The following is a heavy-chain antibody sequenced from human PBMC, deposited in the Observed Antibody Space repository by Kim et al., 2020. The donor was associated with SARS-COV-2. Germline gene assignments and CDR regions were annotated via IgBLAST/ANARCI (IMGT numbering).Heavy chain of an antibody. Sequence: GGSLRLSCAASGFTFSSYSMNWVRQAPGKGLEWVSSISSSSSYIYYADSLKGRFTISRDNAKNSLYLQMNSLRAEDTAVYYCASPTGYSSSWDLGYWGQGTLVTVSS. J-gene: IGHJ4*02. CDR3: ASPTGYSSSWDLGY. V-gene: IGHV3-21*01. D-gene: IGHD6-13*01. CDR1: GFTFSSYS. CDR2: ISSSSSYI.